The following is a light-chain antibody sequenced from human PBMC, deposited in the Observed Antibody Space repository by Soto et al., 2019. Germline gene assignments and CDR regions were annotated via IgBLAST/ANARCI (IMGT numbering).Light chain of an antibody. V-gene: IGKV3-11*01. J-gene: IGKJ1*01. CDR1: QSVSSY. CDR3: QQRSNWPWT. CDR2: DAS. Sequence: EIVLTQSPATVSLSPGERATLSCRASQSVSSYLAWYQQKPGQAPRLLIYDASNRATGIPARFSGSGSGTDFTLTISSLEPEDFAVYYCQQRSNWPWTFGQGTKVE.